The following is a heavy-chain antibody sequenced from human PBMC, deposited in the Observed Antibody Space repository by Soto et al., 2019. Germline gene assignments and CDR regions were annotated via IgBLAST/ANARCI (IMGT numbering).Heavy chain of an antibody. V-gene: IGHV4-59*01. CDR1: GGSINSYY. Sequence: QVQLQESGPGLVKPSETLSLTCTVSGGSINSYYWSWIRQPQGKGLEWIGYIYYSGSTNYNPSLKSRVTISVDTSKNQFSLKLRSVTGADTAVYYCARRYGGNFDYWGQGTLVTVSS. CDR3: ARRYGGNFDY. D-gene: IGHD1-26*01. CDR2: IYYSGST. J-gene: IGHJ4*02.